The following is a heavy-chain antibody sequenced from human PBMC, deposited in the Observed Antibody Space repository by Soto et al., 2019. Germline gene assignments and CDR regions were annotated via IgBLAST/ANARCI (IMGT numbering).Heavy chain of an antibody. D-gene: IGHD3-16*02. Sequence: QVQLVQSGAEVKKPGASVKVSCKASGYTFTSYDINWVRQATGQGLEWMGWMNPNSGNTGYAQKSQRRDTMTSNNSIITAYIELTSLRSEDPAVNYCARVGGGLSYWWFVPLGQGTLGTVSS. J-gene: IGHJ5*02. V-gene: IGHV1-8*01. CDR3: ARVGGGLSYWWFVP. CDR1: GYTFTSYD. CDR2: MNPNSGNT.